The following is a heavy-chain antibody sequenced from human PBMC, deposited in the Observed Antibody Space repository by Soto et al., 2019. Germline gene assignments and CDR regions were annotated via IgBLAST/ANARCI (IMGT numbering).Heavy chain of an antibody. J-gene: IGHJ4*01. D-gene: IGHD1-7*01. CDR3: ARDNWNSY. V-gene: IGHV3-74*01. CDR1: GFTFSSSW. Sequence: PGGSLRLSCAASGFTFSSSWMHWVRQAPGKGLVWVSRIHNDGSTTRYADSVKGRFTISRDNAKNTLYLQMSSLRVEDTAVYYCARDNWNSYWGQGTLVTVSS. CDR2: IHNDGSTT.